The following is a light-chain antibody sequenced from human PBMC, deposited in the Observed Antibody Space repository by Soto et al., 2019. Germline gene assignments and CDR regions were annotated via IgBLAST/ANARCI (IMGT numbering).Light chain of an antibody. J-gene: IGKJ1*01. Sequence: EIVLTQSPGTLSLSPGERATLSGRASQSVRSTYLAWYQQKPGQAPRLLIYGASSRATGIPDRFSGSGSGTDFTLTISRLEPEDFAVYYCQQYGSSPRTFGQGTKVDIK. CDR2: GAS. CDR3: QQYGSSPRT. V-gene: IGKV3-20*01. CDR1: QSVRSTY.